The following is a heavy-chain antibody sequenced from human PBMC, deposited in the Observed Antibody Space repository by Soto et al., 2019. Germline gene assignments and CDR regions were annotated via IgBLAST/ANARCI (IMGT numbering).Heavy chain of an antibody. D-gene: IGHD6-19*01. Sequence: SETLSLTCTVSGYSISGFYWSWIRQTPGQGLEWIGYINYSGTTNSNPSLKSRVSISVDTSKSQFSLKLGSVTAADTAVYYCAGGTGRSVAGKFDHWGQGTLVTVSS. V-gene: IGHV4-59*01. J-gene: IGHJ4*02. CDR3: AGGTGRSVAGKFDH. CDR2: INYSGTT. CDR1: GYSISGFY.